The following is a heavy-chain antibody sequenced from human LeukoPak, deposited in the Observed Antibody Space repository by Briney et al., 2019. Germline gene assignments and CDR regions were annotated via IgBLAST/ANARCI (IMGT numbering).Heavy chain of an antibody. D-gene: IGHD5-24*01. CDR3: ARRRSDWFDP. CDR1: GGSISSHY. J-gene: IGHJ5*02. CDR2: IYYSGST. Sequence: SETLSLTRTVSGGSISSHYWSWIRQPPGKGLEWIGYIYYSGSTNYNPSLKSRVTISVDASKNQFSLKLSSVTAADTAVYYCARRRSDWFDPWGQGTLVTVSS. V-gene: IGHV4-59*11.